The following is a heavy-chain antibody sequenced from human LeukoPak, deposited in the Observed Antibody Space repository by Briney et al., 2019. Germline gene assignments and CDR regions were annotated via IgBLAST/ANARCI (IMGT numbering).Heavy chain of an antibody. D-gene: IGHD3-22*01. CDR3: AEEGKDYYDSSDAFDI. V-gene: IGHV3-23*01. J-gene: IGHJ3*02. Sequence: GGSLRLSCAASGYTFSSYAMSWVRQAPGKGLEWVSAISGSGGSTYYADSVKGRFTISRDNSKNTLYLQMNSLRAEDTAVYYCAEEGKDYYDSSDAFDIWGQGTMVTVSS. CDR2: ISGSGGST. CDR1: GYTFSSYA.